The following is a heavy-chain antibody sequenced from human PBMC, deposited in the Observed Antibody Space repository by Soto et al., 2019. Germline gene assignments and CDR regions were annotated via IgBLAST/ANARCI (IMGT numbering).Heavy chain of an antibody. V-gene: IGHV4-31*03. Sequence: PSETLSLTCTVSGGYISSGGYYWSWIRQHPGKGLEWIGYIYYSGSTYYNPSLKSRVTISVDTSKNQFSLQLSSVTVAHTAAYYCARFHPGDSGAFDIWGQGTMVTVSS. D-gene: IGHD2-21*02. J-gene: IGHJ3*02. CDR2: IYYSGST. CDR1: GGYISSGGYY. CDR3: ARFHPGDSGAFDI.